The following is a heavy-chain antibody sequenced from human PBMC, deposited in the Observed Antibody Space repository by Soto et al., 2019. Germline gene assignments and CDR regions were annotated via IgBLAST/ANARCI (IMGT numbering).Heavy chain of an antibody. D-gene: IGHD2-21*01. J-gene: IGHJ5*02. CDR3: VRHDDGGGAAGSTGWWFDT. CDR2: IYHSGST. Sequence: QVQLQESGPGLVEPSEALSLTCTVSGGSISGYYWSWIRQPPGKGLEWIGYIYHSGSTNYNPPLKSRVTISLDTSKNQFSLKLSSVTAADTAGYYCVRHDDGGGAAGSTGWWFDTWGQGILVTVSS. CDR1: GGSISGYY. V-gene: IGHV4-59*08.